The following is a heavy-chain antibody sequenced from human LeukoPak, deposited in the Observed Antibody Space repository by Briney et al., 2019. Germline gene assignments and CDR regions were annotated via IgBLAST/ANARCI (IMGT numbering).Heavy chain of an antibody. V-gene: IGHV4-4*07. CDR1: GGSVSGYF. CDR3: PTAPSQCGATCPSDH. D-gene: IGHD2-15*01. J-gene: IGHJ4*02. Sequence: SETLSLTCTVSGGSVSGYFWCWIRQPAGKGLEWIGRIYDIGDSNHNPSLKSRVTMALDTSGNQVSLKLTSLTAADTIVYYCPTAPSQCGATCPSDHWGPETLVTVSS. CDR2: IYDIGDS.